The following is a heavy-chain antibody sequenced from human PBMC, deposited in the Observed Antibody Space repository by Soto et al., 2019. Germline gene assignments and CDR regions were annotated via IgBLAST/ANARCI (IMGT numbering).Heavy chain of an antibody. J-gene: IGHJ6*02. CDR1: GFTFSSYA. Sequence: QVQLVESGGGVVQPGRSLRLSCAASGFTFSSYAMHWVRQAPGKGLEWVAVISYDGSNKYYADSVKGRFTISRDNSKNTLYLQMNSLRAEDTAVYYCASSYCSSTSCSSQSRYGMDVWGQGTTVTVSS. D-gene: IGHD2-2*01. CDR3: ASSYCSSTSCSSQSRYGMDV. V-gene: IGHV3-30-3*01. CDR2: ISYDGSNK.